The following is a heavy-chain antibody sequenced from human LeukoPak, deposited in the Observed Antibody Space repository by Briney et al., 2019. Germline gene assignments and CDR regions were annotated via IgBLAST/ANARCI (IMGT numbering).Heavy chain of an antibody. D-gene: IGHD3-3*01. J-gene: IGHJ5*02. Sequence: ASVKVSCKASGYTFTGYYMHWVRQAPGQGLEWMGWINPNSGGTNYAQKLQGRVTMTTDTSTSTAYMELRSLRSDDTAVYYCARDAKVVRFLEWTFSLNWFDPWGQGTLVTVSS. CDR1: GYTFTGYY. CDR2: INPNSGGT. CDR3: ARDAKVVRFLEWTFSLNWFDP. V-gene: IGHV1-2*02.